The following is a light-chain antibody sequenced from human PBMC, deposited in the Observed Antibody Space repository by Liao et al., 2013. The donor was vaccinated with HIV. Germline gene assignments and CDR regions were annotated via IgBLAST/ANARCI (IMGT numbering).Light chain of an antibody. CDR2: YDT. Sequence: SSGLTQPPSVSVAPGKTARITCGGNNIGSKTVHWYQQKPGQAPVLVVYYDTGRPSGIPARFSASNSGNTATLTISRVEAGDEADYYCQVWDTSSAHQVFGGGTKLTVL. V-gene: IGLV3-21*04. J-gene: IGLJ3*02. CDR1: NIGSKT. CDR3: QVWDTSSAHQV.